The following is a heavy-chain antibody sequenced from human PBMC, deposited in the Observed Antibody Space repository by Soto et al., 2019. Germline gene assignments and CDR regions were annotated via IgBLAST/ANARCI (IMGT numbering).Heavy chain of an antibody. D-gene: IGHD1-26*01. CDR3: ARGLFSGSYYRDDAYDI. V-gene: IGHV1-18*01. CDR1: GYTFTTYA. CDR2: ISAYNGDT. J-gene: IGHJ3*02. Sequence: ASVKVSCKASGYTFTTYAISWMRQAPGQGLEWMGWISAYNGDTNYAQKLQGRVTMTTDTSTNTAYMELRSLRSDDTAVYFCARGLFSGSYYRDDAYDIWG.